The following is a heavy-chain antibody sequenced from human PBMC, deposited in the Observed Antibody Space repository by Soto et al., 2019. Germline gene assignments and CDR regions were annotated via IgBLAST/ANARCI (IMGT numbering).Heavy chain of an antibody. V-gene: IGHV5-10-1*01. CDR1: GYSFTIYW. D-gene: IGHD3-10*01. J-gene: IGHJ6*02. Sequence: PGESLKISCKGSGYSFTIYWISWVRQMPGKGLEWMGRIDPSDSYTNYSPSFQGHVTISADKSISTAYLQWSSLKASDTAMYYCARRVTMVRGALTAGYYYYGMDVWGQGTTVTVSS. CDR3: ARRVTMVRGALTAGYYYYGMDV. CDR2: IDPSDSYT.